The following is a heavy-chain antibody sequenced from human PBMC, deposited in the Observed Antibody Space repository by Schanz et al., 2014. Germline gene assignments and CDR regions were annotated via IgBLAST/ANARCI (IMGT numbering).Heavy chain of an antibody. CDR2: ISGSGAST. CDR1: GFSFSSYA. Sequence: DVQLLESGGGLVQPGGSLRLSCATSGFSFSSYAINWVRQAPGKGLEWVSGISGSGASTYYADSVKGRFTISRDNSNKTVDLQMNSLRADDTAVYYCAKAADWPVTRFDPWGQGTLVTVSS. J-gene: IGHJ5*02. D-gene: IGHD3-9*01. V-gene: IGHV3-23*01. CDR3: AKAADWPVTRFDP.